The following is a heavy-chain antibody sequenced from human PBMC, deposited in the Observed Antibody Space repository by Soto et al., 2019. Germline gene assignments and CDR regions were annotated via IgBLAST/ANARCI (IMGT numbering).Heavy chain of an antibody. V-gene: IGHV3-15*01. CDR1: GFTFSNAW. Sequence: PGGSLRLSCAASGFTFSNAWMSWVRQAPGKGLEWVGRIKSKTDGRTTDYAAPVKGRFTISRDDSKNTLYLQMNSLKTEDTAVYYCTTGSDSFGAVIIDAFDIWGQGTMVTVSS. D-gene: IGHD3-3*01. J-gene: IGHJ3*02. CDR2: IKSKTDGRTT. CDR3: TTGSDSFGAVIIDAFDI.